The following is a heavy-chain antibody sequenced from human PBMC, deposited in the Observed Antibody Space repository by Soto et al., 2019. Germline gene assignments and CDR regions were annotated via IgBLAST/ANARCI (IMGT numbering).Heavy chain of an antibody. V-gene: IGHV3-23*01. D-gene: IGHD6-19*01. CDR3: AKVGRANSSGWYGYDY. CDR2: ISGSGGST. Sequence: KGLEWVSAISGSGGSTYYADSVKGRFTISRDNSKNTLYLQMNSLRAEDTAVYYCAKVGRANSSGWYGYDYWGQGTLVT. J-gene: IGHJ4*02.